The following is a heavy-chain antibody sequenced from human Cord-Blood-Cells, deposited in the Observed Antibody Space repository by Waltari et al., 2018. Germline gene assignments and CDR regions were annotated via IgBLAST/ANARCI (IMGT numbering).Heavy chain of an antibody. D-gene: IGHD6-6*01. CDR2: ISYDGSNK. J-gene: IGHJ4*02. V-gene: IGHV3-30*04. CDR3: ARGGYIAASPDY. Sequence: QVQLVESGGGVVQPGRSLRLSVAASGFSFSRYSMHWVRQAPGKGLEWMAVISYDGSNKYYADSVKGRFTISRDNSKNTLYLQMNSLRAEDTAVYYCARGGYIAASPDYWGQGTLVTVSS. CDR1: GFSFSRYS.